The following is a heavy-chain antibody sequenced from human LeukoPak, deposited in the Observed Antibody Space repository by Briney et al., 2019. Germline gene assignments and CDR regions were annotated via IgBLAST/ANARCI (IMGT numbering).Heavy chain of an antibody. CDR1: GGSISSYY. V-gene: IGHV4-59*12. Sequence: SETLSLTCTVSGGSISSYYWSWIRQPPGKGLEWIGYIYYSGSTNYNPSLKSRVTISVDTSKNQFSLKLSSVTAADTAVYYCARDGEVLSSSWFWFDPWGQGTLVTVSS. D-gene: IGHD6-13*01. J-gene: IGHJ5*02. CDR2: IYYSGST. CDR3: ARDGEVLSSSWFWFDP.